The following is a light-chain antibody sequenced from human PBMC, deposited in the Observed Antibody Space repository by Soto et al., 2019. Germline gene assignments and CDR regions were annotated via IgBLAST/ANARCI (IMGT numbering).Light chain of an antibody. CDR3: RSYDSSLWGWV. CDR1: SSNIGAGYD. CDR2: GNS. Sequence: QSVLTQPPSVSGAPGQRVTISCTGSSSNIGAGYDVHWYQQLPGTAPKLLIYGNSNRPSGVPDRFSGSKSGTSASLAITGLKGEDGADYCYRSYDSSLWGWVLGGGAKLTVL. V-gene: IGLV1-40*01. J-gene: IGLJ3*02.